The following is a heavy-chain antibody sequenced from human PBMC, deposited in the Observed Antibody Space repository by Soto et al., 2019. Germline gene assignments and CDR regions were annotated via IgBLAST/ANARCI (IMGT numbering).Heavy chain of an antibody. D-gene: IGHD3-22*01. J-gene: IGHJ4*02. V-gene: IGHV5-51*03. CDR3: ALNSYDSSGYYYLDH. CDR2: IYPGDSDT. Sequence: EVQLVQSGAEVKKPGESLKISCKGSGYNFASYWIGWVRQMPGKDLEWMGIIYPGDSDTTYSPSFQGQVTISADKSITTAYLQWSSLKASDTAMYYCALNSYDSSGYYYLDHWGQGTLVTVSS. CDR1: GYNFASYW.